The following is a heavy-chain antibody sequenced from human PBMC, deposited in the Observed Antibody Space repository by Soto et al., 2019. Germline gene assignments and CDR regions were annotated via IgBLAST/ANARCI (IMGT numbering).Heavy chain of an antibody. CDR2: IWYDGITK. D-gene: IGHD2-15*01. CDR3: ARAKPPFDCSGGTCDSGIHR. Sequence: QMQLVESGGGVVQPGTSLRLSCVGSGFTFSSYAIHWVRQTPGKGLEWLAVIWYDGITKFHTASVKGRFAISRDNSNNSVYLQMNSLSAEDTALYHCARAKPPFDCSGGTCDSGIHRWGQGTLVTVSS. J-gene: IGHJ5*02. CDR1: GFTFSSYA. V-gene: IGHV3-33*01.